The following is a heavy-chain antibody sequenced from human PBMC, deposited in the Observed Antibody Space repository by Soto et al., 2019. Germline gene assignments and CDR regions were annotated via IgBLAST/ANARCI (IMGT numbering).Heavy chain of an antibody. V-gene: IGHV4-59*01. CDR1: GGSISSNY. Sequence: SETLSLTCTVSGGSISSNYWTWIRQPPGKGLEWIGYVYNSRSTNYNPSLKSRVTISEDTSKSQFSLKVNSMTAADTAVYYCARYRREAVAGYTLDNWGQGILVTVSS. J-gene: IGHJ4*02. CDR2: VYNSRST. CDR3: ARYRREAVAGYTLDN. D-gene: IGHD6-13*01.